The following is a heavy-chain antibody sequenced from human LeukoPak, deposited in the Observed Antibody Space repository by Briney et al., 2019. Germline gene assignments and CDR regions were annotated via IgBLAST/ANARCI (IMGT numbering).Heavy chain of an antibody. CDR2: IYTSEST. CDR3: ARGLWFGDENPPYFDY. D-gene: IGHD3-10*01. J-gene: IGHJ4*02. CDR1: DDSIHTVLYY. V-gene: IGHV4-61*02. Sequence: SETLSLTCTVSDDSIHTVLYYWSWVRQPAGKGLEWIGRIYTSESTNYNPSLKSRVTISVDTSRNQFSLKLSSVTAADTAVYYCARGLWFGDENPPYFDYWGQGILVTVSS.